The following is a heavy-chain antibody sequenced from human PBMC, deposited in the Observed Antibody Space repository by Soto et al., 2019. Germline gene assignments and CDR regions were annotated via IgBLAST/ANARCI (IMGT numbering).Heavy chain of an antibody. Sequence: QVHLQEWGPGLVKPSQTLSLTCTVSGDSISVGYYWSWIRQHPGKGLEWIGYVSPSGTTYYNPSLKSRVSISTGTSKNQFSLEVSSVTAADTAVYYCARDRGSYGMDVWGQGTTVTVSS. CDR3: ARDRGSYGMDV. CDR1: GDSISVGYY. CDR2: VSPSGTT. V-gene: IGHV4-31*03. J-gene: IGHJ6*02.